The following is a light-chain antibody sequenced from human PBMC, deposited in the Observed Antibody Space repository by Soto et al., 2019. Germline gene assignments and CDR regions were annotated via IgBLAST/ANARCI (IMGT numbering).Light chain of an antibody. CDR3: QQYCSSPLLS. CDR1: QSVSSSY. Sequence: EIVLTQSPGTLSLSPGERATLSCRASQSVSSSYLAWYQQKPGQAPRLLIYGASSRATGIPDGFSGSGSGTDFSLTISRLEPEDFAVYYCQQYCSSPLLSFGGGTNVEIK. CDR2: GAS. J-gene: IGKJ4*01. V-gene: IGKV3-20*01.